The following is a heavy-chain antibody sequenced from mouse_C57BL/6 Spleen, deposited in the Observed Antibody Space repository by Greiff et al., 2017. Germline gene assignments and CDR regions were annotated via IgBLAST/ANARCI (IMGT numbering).Heavy chain of an antibody. V-gene: IGHV1-72*01. Sequence: QVQLKQSGAALVKPGASVKLSCKASGYTFPSYCMNWVKQRPGRGLEWIGRIGPNSGGTKYNEKFKRKATLTVDKPSSTAYMQLSSLTSEDSAVYYFARENYGSSYSMDYWGQGASVTVSS. D-gene: IGHD1-1*01. CDR2: IGPNSGGT. J-gene: IGHJ4*01. CDR3: ARENYGSSYSMDY. CDR1: GYTFPSYC.